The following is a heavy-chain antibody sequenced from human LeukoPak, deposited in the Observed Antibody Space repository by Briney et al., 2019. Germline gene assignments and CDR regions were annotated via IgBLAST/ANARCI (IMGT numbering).Heavy chain of an antibody. CDR2: IYYSGST. J-gene: IGHJ4*02. Sequence: SETLSLTCTVSGASISSYYWSWIRQPPGKGLEWIGYIYYSGSTNYNPSLKSRVTISVDTSKRQFSLKLSSVTAADTAVYYCARFYDSVWGTSPPYFDYWGQGILVTVSS. V-gene: IGHV4-59*08. D-gene: IGHD3-16*01. CDR1: GASISSYY. CDR3: ARFYDSVWGTSPPYFDY.